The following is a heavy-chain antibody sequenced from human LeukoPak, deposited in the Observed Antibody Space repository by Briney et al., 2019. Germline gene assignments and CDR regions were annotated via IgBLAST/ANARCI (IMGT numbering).Heavy chain of an antibody. V-gene: IGHV4-31*03. J-gene: IGHJ5*02. CDR2: IYYSGST. Sequence: SQTLSLTCTVSGGSISSGGYYWSWIRQHPGKGLEWIGYIYYSGSTYYHPSLKSRVTISVDTSKNQFSLKLSSVTAADTAVYXXXXXXXXXXXXXXXXXXXPLTNNWFDPWGQGTLVTVSS. CDR3: XXXXXXXXXXXXXXXXXPLTNNWFDP. CDR1: GGSISSGGYY.